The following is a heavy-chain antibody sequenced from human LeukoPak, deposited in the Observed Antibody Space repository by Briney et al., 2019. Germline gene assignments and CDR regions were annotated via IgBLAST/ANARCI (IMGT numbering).Heavy chain of an antibody. Sequence: GGSLRLSCAASGFTFSSYGMHWVRQAPGKGLEWVAVISYDGSNKYYADSVKGRFTISRDNSKNTLYLQMNSLRAEDTAVYYCAKELIMSGSYQDWFDPWGQGTLVTVSS. CDR3: AKELIMSGSYQDWFDP. CDR2: ISYDGSNK. J-gene: IGHJ5*02. CDR1: GFTFSSYG. D-gene: IGHD1-26*01. V-gene: IGHV3-30*18.